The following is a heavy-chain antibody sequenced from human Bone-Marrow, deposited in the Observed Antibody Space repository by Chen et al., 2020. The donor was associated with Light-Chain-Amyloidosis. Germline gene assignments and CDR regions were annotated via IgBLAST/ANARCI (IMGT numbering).Heavy chain of an antibody. J-gene: IGHJ4*02. V-gene: IGHV3-23*04. CDR3: AKDRCTSISCSDFDY. CDR2: ARGGDGPT. D-gene: IGHD2-2*01. Sequence: VQLVESGGGLVQPGGSLRLSCVGSGFTFSNYAMTWVRQAPGKGLEWVSVARGGDGPTYYAESGRGRFTSYRDNSKNTLYLQMNSLRAEDTAVYYCAKDRCTSISCSDFDYWGQGTLVTVSS. CDR1: GFTFSNYA.